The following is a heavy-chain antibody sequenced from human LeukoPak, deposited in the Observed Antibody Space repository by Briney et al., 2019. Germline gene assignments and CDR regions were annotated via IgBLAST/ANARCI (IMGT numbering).Heavy chain of an antibody. Sequence: PSETPSLTCAVYGGSFSGYYWSWIRQPPGKGLEWIGEINHSGSTNYNPSLKSRVTISVDTSKNQFSLKLSSVTAADTAVYYCARGLYSSSWPLDYWGQGTLVTVSS. CDR2: INHSGST. D-gene: IGHD6-13*01. CDR3: ARGLYSSSWPLDY. J-gene: IGHJ4*02. CDR1: GGSFSGYY. V-gene: IGHV4-34*01.